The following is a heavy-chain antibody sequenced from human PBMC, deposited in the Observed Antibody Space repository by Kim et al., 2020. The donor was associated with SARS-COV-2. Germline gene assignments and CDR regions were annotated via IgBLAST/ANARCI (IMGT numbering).Heavy chain of an antibody. Sequence: ASVKVSCKASGYTFTRYAMNWVRQAPGQGLEWMGWINTNTGNPTYAQGFTGRFVFSLDTSVSTAYLQISSLKAEDTAVYYCARAYPSYYDILTGYYAVYYYYMDVWGKVTTVTVSS. CDR1: GYTFTRYA. V-gene: IGHV7-4-1*02. D-gene: IGHD3-9*01. J-gene: IGHJ6*03. CDR3: ARAYPSYYDILTGYYAVYYYYMDV. CDR2: INTNTGNP.